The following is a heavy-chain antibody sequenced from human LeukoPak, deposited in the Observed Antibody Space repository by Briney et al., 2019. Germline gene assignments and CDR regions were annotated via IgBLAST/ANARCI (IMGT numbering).Heavy chain of an antibody. CDR3: ARDLAAMAPGGY. J-gene: IGHJ4*02. CDR1: GFTVSSNY. D-gene: IGHD5-18*01. V-gene: IGHV3-53*01. CDR2: IYTSGST. Sequence: GGSLRLSCAASGFTVSSNYMSWVRQAPGKGLEWVSVIYTSGSTYYTDSVKGRFTISRGNSKNTLYLQMNSLRPEDTAMYYCARDLAAMAPGGYWGQGTLVTVSS.